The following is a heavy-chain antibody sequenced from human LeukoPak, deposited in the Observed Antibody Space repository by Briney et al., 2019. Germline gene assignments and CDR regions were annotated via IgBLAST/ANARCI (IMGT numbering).Heavy chain of an antibody. CDR1: GYTFTSHG. D-gene: IGHD2-2*01. CDR2: ISAYNGNT. V-gene: IGHV1-18*01. Sequence: ASVKVSCKASGYTFTSHGITWVRQAPGQGLEWMGWISAYNGNTNYAQKLQGRVTMTTDTSTSTAYMELRSLRSDDTAVYYCARQYCSSTSCYIYFDYWGQGTLVTVSS. J-gene: IGHJ4*02. CDR3: ARQYCSSTSCYIYFDY.